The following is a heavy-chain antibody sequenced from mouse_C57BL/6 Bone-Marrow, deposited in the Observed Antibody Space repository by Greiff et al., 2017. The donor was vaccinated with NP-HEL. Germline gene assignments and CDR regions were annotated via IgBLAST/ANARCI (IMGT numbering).Heavy chain of an antibody. Sequence: QVQLQQSGAELVKPGASVKMSCKASGYTFTTYPIEWMKQSHGQCLEWIGNFHPYNDDTKYNEKFKGKATLTVDKSSSTVYLDLSRITSDGSAVCYCAERSNFDYAIDYWGQGTSVTVSS. CDR1: GYTFTTYP. D-gene: IGHD1-1*01. V-gene: IGHV1-47*01. CDR3: AERSNFDYAIDY. J-gene: IGHJ4*01. CDR2: FHPYNDDT.